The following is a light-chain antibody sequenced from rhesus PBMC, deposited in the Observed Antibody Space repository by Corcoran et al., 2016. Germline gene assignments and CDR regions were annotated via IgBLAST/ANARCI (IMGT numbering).Light chain of an antibody. CDR3: QQSSNLWT. CDR2: GAP. V-gene: IGKV3-24*04. Sequence: ETVVTQSPATLSLSPGERATLSCRASQSVGSYLAWYQQKPGQAPGLLIDGAPSRATGIPDRFSGSGSGTDFTLTIISLEPEDVGLYYCQQSSNLWTFGQGTKVEIK. J-gene: IGKJ1*01. CDR1: QSVGSY.